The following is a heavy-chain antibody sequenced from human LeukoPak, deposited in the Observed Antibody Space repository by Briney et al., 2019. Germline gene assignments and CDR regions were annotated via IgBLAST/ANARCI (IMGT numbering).Heavy chain of an antibody. CDR1: GYTFTSYG. CDR2: ISAYNGNT. Sequence: ASVKVSCKASGYTFTSYGISWVRQAPGQGLEWMGWISAYNGNTNYAQKLQGRVTMTTDTSTSTAYVELRSLRSDDTAVYYCARDYDILTGYYRDVDYWGQGTLVTVSS. D-gene: IGHD3-9*01. CDR3: ARDYDILTGYYRDVDY. J-gene: IGHJ4*02. V-gene: IGHV1-18*01.